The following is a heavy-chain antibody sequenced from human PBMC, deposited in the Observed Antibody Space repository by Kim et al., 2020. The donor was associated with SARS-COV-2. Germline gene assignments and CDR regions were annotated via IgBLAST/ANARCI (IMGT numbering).Heavy chain of an antibody. Sequence: ASVKVSCKASGYTFTSYGISWVRQAPGQGLEWMGWISAYNGNTNYAQKLQGRVTMTTDTSTSTAYMELRSLRSDDTAVYYCARDRAGEYDFWTAGEHYYYGMDVWGQGTTVTVSS. CDR2: ISAYNGNT. D-gene: IGHD3-3*01. J-gene: IGHJ6*02. CDR3: ARDRAGEYDFWTAGEHYYYGMDV. V-gene: IGHV1-18*01. CDR1: GYTFTSYG.